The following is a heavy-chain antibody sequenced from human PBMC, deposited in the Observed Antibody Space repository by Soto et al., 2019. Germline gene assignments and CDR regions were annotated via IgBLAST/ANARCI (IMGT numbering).Heavy chain of an antibody. V-gene: IGHV4-59*12. CDR2: IYYSGST. CDR1: GGSISSYY. D-gene: IGHD5-18*01. Sequence: SEPLSLTCTVSGGSISSYYWSWIRQPPGKGLEWIGYIYYSGSTNYNPSLKSRVTISVDTSKNQFSPKLSSVTAADTAVYYCARKGYSYGYTSFDYWGQGTLVTVSS. J-gene: IGHJ4*02. CDR3: ARKGYSYGYTSFDY.